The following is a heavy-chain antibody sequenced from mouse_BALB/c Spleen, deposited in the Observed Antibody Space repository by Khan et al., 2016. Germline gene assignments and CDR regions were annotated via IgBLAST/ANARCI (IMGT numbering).Heavy chain of an antibody. Sequence: QIQLVQSGPELKKPGETVKISCKASAYTFTNYGMNWVKQAPGKGLKWMGWINTYTGEPTYADDFKGRFAFSLETSASTAYLQINNLKNEDTATYFCARGKVRRGYFDVWGAGTTVTVSS. D-gene: IGHD2-14*01. CDR2: INTYTGEP. CDR3: ARGKVRRGYFDV. V-gene: IGHV9-3-1*01. CDR1: AYTFTNYG. J-gene: IGHJ1*01.